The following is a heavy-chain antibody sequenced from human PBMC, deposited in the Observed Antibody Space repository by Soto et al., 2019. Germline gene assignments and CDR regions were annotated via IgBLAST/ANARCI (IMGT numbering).Heavy chain of an antibody. CDR2: ISYDGNTK. CDR3: ASHSSSWSSFDY. CDR1: GFTFSSYS. J-gene: IGHJ4*02. D-gene: IGHD6-13*01. Sequence: QVQLVESGGGVVQPGRSLRLSCAASGFTFSSYSMHWVRQAPGKGLEWVALISYDGNTKYYADSVKGRFTISRDNYKNTLYLQMNSLRAEDTAVYYCASHSSSWSSFDYWGQGTLVTVSS. V-gene: IGHV3-30-3*01.